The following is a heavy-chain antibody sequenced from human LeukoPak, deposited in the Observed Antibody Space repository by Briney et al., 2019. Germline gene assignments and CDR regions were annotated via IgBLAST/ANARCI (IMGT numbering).Heavy chain of an antibody. CDR2: IYPGASDT. Sequence: GESLKISCKGSGYSFTSYWIGWVRQMPGKGLEWMGIIYPGASDTRYSPSFQGQVTISADKSISTAYLQWSSLKASDTAMYYCARLRIETDKRRPSSAFDYWGQGTLVTVSS. V-gene: IGHV5-51*01. CDR1: GYSFTSYW. J-gene: IGHJ4*02. CDR3: ARLRIETDKRRPSSAFDY. D-gene: IGHD2-15*01.